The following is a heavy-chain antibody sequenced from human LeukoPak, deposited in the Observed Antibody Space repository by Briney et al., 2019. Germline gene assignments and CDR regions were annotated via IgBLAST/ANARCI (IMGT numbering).Heavy chain of an antibody. Sequence: GGSLRLSCAASGFTFSDYYMSWIRQAPGKGLEWVSYISSSGSTIYYADSVKGRFTISRDNSKNTLYLQMNSLRAEDTAVYYCARARSSYGYGDAFDIWGQGTMVTVSS. CDR2: ISSSGSTI. CDR3: ARARSSYGYGDAFDI. D-gene: IGHD5-18*01. V-gene: IGHV3-11*04. CDR1: GFTFSDYY. J-gene: IGHJ3*02.